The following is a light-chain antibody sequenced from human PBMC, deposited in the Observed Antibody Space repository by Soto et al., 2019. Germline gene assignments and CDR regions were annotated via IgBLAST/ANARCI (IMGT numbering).Light chain of an antibody. CDR2: DVS. Sequence: QSALTQPASVSGSPGQSITISCTGTSSDAGGYNYVSWYQQHPGKAPKLMIYDVSNRPSGVSNRFSGSKSGNTASLTISGHQAEDEDDYYCSSYTSSSTRVFGGGTKLTVL. V-gene: IGLV2-14*01. J-gene: IGLJ2*01. CDR1: SSDAGGYNY. CDR3: SSYTSSSTRV.